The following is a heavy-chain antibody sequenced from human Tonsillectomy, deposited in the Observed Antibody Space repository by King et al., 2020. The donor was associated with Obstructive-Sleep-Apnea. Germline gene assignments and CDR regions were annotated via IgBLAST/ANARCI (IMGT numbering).Heavy chain of an antibody. D-gene: IGHD3-10*01. CDR1: GGSISSGGYY. CDR3: ARDPRASGSGSPNSWFDP. V-gene: IGHV4-31*03. CDR2: IYYSGTT. J-gene: IGHJ5*02. Sequence: VQLQESGPGLVKPSQILSLTCIVSGGSISSGGYYWSWIRQYPGKGLEWIGCIYYSGTTYYNPSLKSRVTISRDTSKNHLSLKLSSVTAADTAVYYCARDPRASGSGSPNSWFDPWGQGTLVTVSS.